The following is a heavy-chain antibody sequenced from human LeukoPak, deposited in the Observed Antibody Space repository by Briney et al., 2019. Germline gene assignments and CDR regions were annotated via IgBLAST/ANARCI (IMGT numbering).Heavy chain of an antibody. CDR3: ARAGRSGSYYGEFDY. D-gene: IGHD1-26*01. V-gene: IGHV1-2*02. CDR1: GYTXTGYY. CDR2: RNSNSGGT. Sequence: ASVKVSCKASGYTXTGYYMHWVRQAPGQGLEWMGWRNSNSGGTNYAQKYQGRVTMTRDTSISTAYMELSRLRSDDTAAYYCARAGRSGSYYGEFDYWGQGTLVTVSS. J-gene: IGHJ4*02.